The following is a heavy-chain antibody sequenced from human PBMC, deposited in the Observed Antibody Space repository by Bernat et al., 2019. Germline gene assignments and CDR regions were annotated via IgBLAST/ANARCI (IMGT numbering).Heavy chain of an antibody. CDR2: ISAYNGNT. J-gene: IGHJ4*02. D-gene: IGHD6-19*01. CDR1: GYTFTSYG. V-gene: IGHV1-18*01. CDR3: ARDNREVAVAGTTDY. Sequence: QVQLVQSGAEVKKPGASVKVSCKASGYTFTSYGISWVRQAPGQGLEWMGWISAYNGNTNYAQKLQGRVTMTTATSASTAYMELRSLGSDDTAVYYCARDNREVAVAGTTDYWGQGTLVTVSS.